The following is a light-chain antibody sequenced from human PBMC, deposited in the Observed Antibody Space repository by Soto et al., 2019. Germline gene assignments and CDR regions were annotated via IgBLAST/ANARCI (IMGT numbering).Light chain of an antibody. V-gene: IGLV2-14*01. CDR2: EVI. CDR3: SSYTSGNTAVI. CDR1: SSDIVTYNY. J-gene: IGLJ2*01. Sequence: QSALTQPASVSGSPGQSITISCTGTSSDIVTYNYVSWYQQHPGKAPKLMIYEVINRPSGVSYRFSGSKSGNTASLTISGLQAEDEADYYCSSYTSGNTAVIFGGGTKVTVL.